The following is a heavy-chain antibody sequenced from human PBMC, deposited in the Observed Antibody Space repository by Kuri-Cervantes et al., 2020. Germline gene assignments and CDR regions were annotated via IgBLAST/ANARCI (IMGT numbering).Heavy chain of an antibody. CDR2: IYYSGST. CDR3: ARVVGSGSYYPLY. D-gene: IGHD3-10*01. CDR1: TFSSYA. Sequence: TFSSYAMSWVRQAPGKGLEWIGSIYYSGSTYYNPSLKSRVTISVDTSKNQFSLKLTSVTTADTAVYYCARVVGSGSYYPLYWGQGTLVTVSS. V-gene: IGHV4-39*07. J-gene: IGHJ4*02.